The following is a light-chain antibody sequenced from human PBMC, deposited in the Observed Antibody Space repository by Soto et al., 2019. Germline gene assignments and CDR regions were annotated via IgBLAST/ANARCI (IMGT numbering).Light chain of an antibody. CDR2: DVS. Sequence: QSALTQPASVSGSPGQSITISCTGTSSDVGGYNYVSWYQQHPGKAPKVMIYDVSKRPSGISDRFSGSKSGNTASLTISGLQVEDEADYYCSSYRSGSTRVVFGGGTKPPS. J-gene: IGLJ2*01. V-gene: IGLV2-14*03. CDR3: SSYRSGSTRVV. CDR1: SSDVGGYNY.